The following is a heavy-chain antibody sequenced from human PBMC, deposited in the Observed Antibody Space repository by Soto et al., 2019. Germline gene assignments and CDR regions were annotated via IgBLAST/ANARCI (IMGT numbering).Heavy chain of an antibody. CDR3: AIIGIAAAGTLDY. CDR1: GYTFTSYY. Sequence: QVQLVQSGAEVKKFGAAVKVSCKESGYTFTSYYMHCVRQAPGQGLEWMGIINPSGGSTIYAQKFQGRVTMTRDTSTSTVYMELSSLRSEVTAVYYCAIIGIAAAGTLDYLGQGTLVTVSS. D-gene: IGHD6-13*01. V-gene: IGHV1-46*01. CDR2: INPSGGST. J-gene: IGHJ4*02.